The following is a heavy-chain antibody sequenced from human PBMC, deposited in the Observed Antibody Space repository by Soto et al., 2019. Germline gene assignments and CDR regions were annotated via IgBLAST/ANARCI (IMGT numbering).Heavy chain of an antibody. V-gene: IGHV3-33*01. D-gene: IGHD1-26*01. CDR1: GFTLSSYG. J-gene: IGHJ4*01. CDR3: AREAFQEPFFDY. Sequence: PGGSLRLSCAASGFTLSSYGMHWVRQAPGNGLEWVAVIWYDGSNKYYADSVKGRFTISRDNSKNTLYLQMNSLRAEDTAVYYCAREAFQEPFFDYWGHGTLVTVSS. CDR2: IWYDGSNK.